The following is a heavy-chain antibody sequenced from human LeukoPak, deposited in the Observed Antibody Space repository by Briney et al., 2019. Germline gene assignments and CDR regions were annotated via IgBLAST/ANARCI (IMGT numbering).Heavy chain of an antibody. V-gene: IGHV1-2*02. CDR2: INPNSGGT. CDR1: GYTFTVDY. Sequence: ASVTVSCKASGYTFTVDYMHLVRQAPGQGLEWMGWINPNSGGTNYAQKFQGRVTMTRDTSISTAYMELSRLRSDDTAVYYCAREIHDAFDIWGQGTMVTVSS. CDR3: AREIHDAFDI. J-gene: IGHJ3*02.